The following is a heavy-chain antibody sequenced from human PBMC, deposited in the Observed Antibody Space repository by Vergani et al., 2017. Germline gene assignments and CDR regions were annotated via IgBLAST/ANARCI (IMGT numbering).Heavy chain of an antibody. CDR2: ISYDGNKK. V-gene: IGHV3-30*03. J-gene: IGHJ6*03. CDR1: GFPFSDYG. D-gene: IGHD1-1*01. CDR3: ARDFLTRVTTLDYYYMGV. Sequence: QVQLVESGGGEVQPGRSLRLSCSAAGFPFSDYGVHWVRPAPGKGLAWVSVISYDGNKKNYADSVKGRFTISRDNSKNTLYLEMNALRAEDTAVYYCARDFLTRVTTLDYYYMGVWGKGTTVTVSS.